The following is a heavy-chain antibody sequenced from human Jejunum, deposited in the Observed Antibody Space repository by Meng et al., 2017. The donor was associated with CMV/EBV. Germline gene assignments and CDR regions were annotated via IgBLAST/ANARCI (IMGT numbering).Heavy chain of an antibody. V-gene: IGHV3-21*01. CDR3: ARGGTSIGMDV. CDR2: ISASSSYI. Sequence: AASGFTFSNYTMTWVRQAPGKGLEWVSSISASSSYIYYIDSLKGRLAISRDNAKNSLYLQLSSLTAEDTAVYYCARGGTSIGMDVWGQGTTVTVSS. CDR1: GFTFSNYT. D-gene: IGHD1-1*01. J-gene: IGHJ6*01.